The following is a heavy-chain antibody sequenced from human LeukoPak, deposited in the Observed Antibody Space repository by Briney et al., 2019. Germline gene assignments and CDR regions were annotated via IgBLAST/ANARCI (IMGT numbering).Heavy chain of an antibody. D-gene: IGHD4-11*01. J-gene: IGHJ3*02. CDR3: ARSLDYSNYDAFDI. CDR1: GGSISSGGYS. CDR2: IYHSGST. V-gene: IGHV4-30-2*01. Sequence: SETLSLTCAVSGGSISSGGYSWSWIRQPPGKGLEWIGYIYHSGSTYYNPSHKSRVTISVDRSKNQFSLKLSSVTAADTAVYYCARSLDYSNYDAFDIWGQGTMVTVSS.